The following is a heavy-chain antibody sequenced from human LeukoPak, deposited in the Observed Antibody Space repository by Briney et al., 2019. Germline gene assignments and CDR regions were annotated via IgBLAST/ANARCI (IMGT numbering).Heavy chain of an antibody. D-gene: IGHD4-17*01. CDR3: TTDPPPSDAVTRRDY. J-gene: IGHJ4*02. CDR2: IRSKANSYAT. V-gene: IGHV3-73*01. Sequence: PGGSLRLSCAASGFTFSGSAMHWVRQASGKGLEWVGRIRSKANSYATAYAASVKGRFTISRDDSKNTAYLQMNSLKTEDTAVYYCTTDPPPSDAVTRRDYWGQGTLVTVSS. CDR1: GFTFSGSA.